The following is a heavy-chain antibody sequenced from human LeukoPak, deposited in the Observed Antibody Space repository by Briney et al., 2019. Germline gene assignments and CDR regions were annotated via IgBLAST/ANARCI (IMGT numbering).Heavy chain of an antibody. CDR3: AKDYVGSGSLNYYMDV. V-gene: IGHV3-9*01. Sequence: GGSLRLSCAASGFTFSSHWMHWVRQAPGKGLEWVSGISWNSRSIAYADSVKGRFTISRDNAKNSLHLEMNSLRGEDTALYYCAKDYVGSGSLNYYMDVWGKGTTVTVSS. CDR2: ISWNSRSI. CDR1: GFTFSSHW. J-gene: IGHJ6*03. D-gene: IGHD3-10*01.